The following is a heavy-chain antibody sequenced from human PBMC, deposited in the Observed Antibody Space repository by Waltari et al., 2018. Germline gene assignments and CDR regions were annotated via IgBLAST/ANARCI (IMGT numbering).Heavy chain of an antibody. V-gene: IGHV1-8*01. CDR3: ARWDYYDSSGCYHY. D-gene: IGHD3-22*01. J-gene: IGHJ4*02. Sequence: QVQLVQSGAEVKKPGASVKVSCKASGYAFTSHGITGVRQATGQGLEWMGWMNPNSGNTGYAQKFQGRVTMTRNTSISTAYMELSSLRSEDTAVYYCARWDYYDSSGCYHYWGQGTLVTVSS. CDR1: GYAFTSHG. CDR2: MNPNSGNT.